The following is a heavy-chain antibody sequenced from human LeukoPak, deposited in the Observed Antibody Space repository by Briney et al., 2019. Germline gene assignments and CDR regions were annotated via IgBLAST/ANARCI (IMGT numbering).Heavy chain of an antibody. D-gene: IGHD3-10*01. CDR1: GFIFSSRW. J-gene: IGHJ4*02. CDR2: IKNDGNS. CDR3: HPLAYITN. Sequence: GGSLRLSCTVSGFIFSSRWMHWVRQAPGKGLVWVAVIKNDGNSNYADSVKGRFIASRDDAKNTVYLQMSSLRADDTAVYYCHPLAYITNWGQGTLVTVSS. V-gene: IGHV3-74*01.